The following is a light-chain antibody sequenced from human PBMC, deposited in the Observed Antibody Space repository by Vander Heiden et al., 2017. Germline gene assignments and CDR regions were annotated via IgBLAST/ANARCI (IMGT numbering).Light chain of an antibody. J-gene: IGKJ5*01. CDR3: QQSASTPRT. V-gene: IGKV1-39*01. Sequence: DIQMTQSPSSLSASVGDRVTITCRASQSISSYLNWYQQKPGKAPKLLIYAASSLQSGVPSRFSGSGSGTDFTLTISSLQPEDFATYYCQQSASTPRTFGQGTLMEIK. CDR2: AAS. CDR1: QSISSY.